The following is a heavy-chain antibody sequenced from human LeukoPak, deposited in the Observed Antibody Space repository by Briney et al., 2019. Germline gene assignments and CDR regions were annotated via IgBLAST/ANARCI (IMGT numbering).Heavy chain of an antibody. Sequence: KPSETLSLTCTVSGGSISSSGYYWGWIRQPPGKGLEWIASIYYSGSTYYNPSLKSRVTISVDASKNQRCLKLSSLTAADTAVYYCARHEYSGIYYGLSWFDPWGQGTLVTVSS. CDR3: ARHEYSGIYYGLSWFDP. J-gene: IGHJ5*02. CDR1: GGSISSSGYY. D-gene: IGHD1-26*01. V-gene: IGHV4-39*01. CDR2: IYYSGST.